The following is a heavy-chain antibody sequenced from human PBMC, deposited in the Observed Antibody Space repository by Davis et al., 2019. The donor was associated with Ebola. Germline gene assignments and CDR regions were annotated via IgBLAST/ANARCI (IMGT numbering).Heavy chain of an antibody. Sequence: GESLKISCAASGFTFSTSGMHWVRQAPGQGLEWVAVISYGGSNKNYADSVKGRLTISRDNSKNTLHLQMNSLRTEDTAVYYCAKDRRMYFDSGSLIDYWGQGTLVTVSS. CDR1: GFTFSTSG. V-gene: IGHV3-30*18. CDR2: ISYGGSNK. J-gene: IGHJ4*02. D-gene: IGHD3-10*01. CDR3: AKDRRMYFDSGSLIDY.